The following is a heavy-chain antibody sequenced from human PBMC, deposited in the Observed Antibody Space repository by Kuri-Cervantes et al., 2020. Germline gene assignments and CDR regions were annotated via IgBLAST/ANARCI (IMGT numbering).Heavy chain of an antibody. J-gene: IGHJ4*02. CDR3: ARAELTRYFDY. Sequence: GESLKISCAASGFTFSSYSMNWVRQAPGRGLEWVSYISSSTSIIYYADSVKGRFSISRDTAKKLLYLQMNSLRAEDTAVYYCARAELTRYFDYWGQGTLVTVSS. CDR2: ISSSTSII. V-gene: IGHV3-48*01. CDR1: GFTFSSYS. D-gene: IGHD1-14*01.